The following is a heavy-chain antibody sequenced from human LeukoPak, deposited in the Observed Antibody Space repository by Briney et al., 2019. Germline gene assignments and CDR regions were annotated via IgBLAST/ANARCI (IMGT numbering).Heavy chain of an antibody. CDR2: IYYSGST. J-gene: IGHJ4*02. Sequence: SETLSLTCTVSGGSISSYYWSWIRQPPGKGLEWIGYIYYSGSTNYNPSLKSRVTMSVDTSKNQFSLKLSSVTAADTAVYYCAREGRDGYNYYWGQGTLVTVSS. CDR3: AREGRDGYNYY. CDR1: GGSISSYY. V-gene: IGHV4-59*12. D-gene: IGHD5-24*01.